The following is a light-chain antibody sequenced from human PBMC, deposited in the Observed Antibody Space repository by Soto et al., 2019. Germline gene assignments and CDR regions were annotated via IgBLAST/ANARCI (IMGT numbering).Light chain of an antibody. V-gene: IGKV1-39*01. CDR2: AAS. CDR3: QQYHSTPLT. J-gene: IGKJ4*01. CDR1: QRVTSD. Sequence: DIQMTQYPSSLSASVGDRVTITCRASQRVTSDLNWYQQKPGKAPKFLSYAASSLQSGVPSRFSGSGSGTDFTLTISSLQPEDFATYYCQQYHSTPLTFGGGTKVEIK.